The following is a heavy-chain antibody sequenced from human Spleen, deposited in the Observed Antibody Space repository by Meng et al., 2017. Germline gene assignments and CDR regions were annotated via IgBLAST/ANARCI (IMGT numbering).Heavy chain of an antibody. V-gene: IGHV3-30*04. J-gene: IGHJ4*02. Sequence: GESLKISCAASGFTFSSYAMHWVRQAPGKGLEWVAVISYDGSNKYYADSVKGRFTISRDNSKNTLYLEMNSLRLDDTAVYYCARDNPPRGYSYGGIDYWGQGTLVTVSS. CDR2: ISYDGSNK. CDR3: ARDNPPRGYSYGGIDY. CDR1: GFTFSSYA. D-gene: IGHD5-18*01.